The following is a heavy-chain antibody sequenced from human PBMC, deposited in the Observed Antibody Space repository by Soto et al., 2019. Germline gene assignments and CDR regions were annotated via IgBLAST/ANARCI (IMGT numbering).Heavy chain of an antibody. D-gene: IGHD6-19*01. V-gene: IGHV3-30*18. CDR3: AKDLYSSDWYNYFDP. CDR1: GFSFSTTG. J-gene: IGHJ5*02. CDR2: ISHDGGAD. Sequence: QVQLVESGGGVVQPGRSLRLSCAASGFSFSTTGMHWVRQAPGKGLEWVAMISHDGGADHYADSVKGRFTISRDDSKNTLYLQLNSLSLEYTAVYPCAKDLYSSDWYNYFDPWGQGTQVTVSS.